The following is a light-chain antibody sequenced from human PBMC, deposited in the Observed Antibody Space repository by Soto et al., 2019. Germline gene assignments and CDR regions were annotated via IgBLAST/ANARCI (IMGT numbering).Light chain of an antibody. V-gene: IGKV4-1*01. Sequence: DIVMTQSPDSLAVSLGERAPINCKSSQSVLSSSNNKNYLAWYQQKPGQPPKLLIYWASTRESGVPDRFSGSGSGTDFTLTISSLQAEDVAVYYCQQYYSTPRTYGQGTKVEIK. CDR1: QSVLSSSNNKNY. J-gene: IGKJ1*01. CDR2: WAS. CDR3: QQYYSTPRT.